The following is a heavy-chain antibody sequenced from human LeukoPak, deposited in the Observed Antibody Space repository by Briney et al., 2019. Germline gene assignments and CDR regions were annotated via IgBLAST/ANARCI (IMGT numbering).Heavy chain of an antibody. Sequence: GRSLRLSCAASGFTFSSYAVHWVRQAPGKGLEWVAVISYDGSNKYYADSVKGRFTISRDNSKNTLYLQMNSLRAEDTAVYYCARSFWSGYSNPPDYWGQGTLVTVSS. CDR1: GFTFSSYA. CDR2: ISYDGSNK. V-gene: IGHV3-30*04. CDR3: ARSFWSGYSNPPDY. D-gene: IGHD3-3*01. J-gene: IGHJ4*02.